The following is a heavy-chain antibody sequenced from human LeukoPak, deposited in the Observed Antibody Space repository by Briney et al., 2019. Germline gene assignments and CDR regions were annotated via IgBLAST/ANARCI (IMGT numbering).Heavy chain of an antibody. CDR1: GFTFSSYG. CDR2: TGYDGHNK. CDR3: AKADKQQLLWYYIDY. J-gene: IGHJ4*02. D-gene: IGHD2-2*01. V-gene: IGHV3-30*02. Sequence: GGSLRLSCAASGFTFSSYGMHWVRQAPGRGPEWVAFTGYDGHNKYYADSVKGRFTISRDNSKNTLYLQMNTLRVEDTAVYYCAKADKQQLLWYYIDYWGQGTLVTVSS.